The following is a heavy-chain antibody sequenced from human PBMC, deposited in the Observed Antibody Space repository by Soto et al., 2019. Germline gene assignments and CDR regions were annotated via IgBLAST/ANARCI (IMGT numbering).Heavy chain of an antibody. D-gene: IGHD6-19*01. V-gene: IGHV3-21*01. Sequence: PGGSLRLSCAASGFTFSSYSMNWVRQAPGKGLEWVSSISSSSSYIYYADSVKGRFTISRDNPKNSLYLQMNSLRAEDTAVYYCARVIEDSSGWTNWSDHWGQGT. CDR2: ISSSSSYI. J-gene: IGHJ5*02. CDR1: GFTFSSYS. CDR3: ARVIEDSSGWTNWSDH.